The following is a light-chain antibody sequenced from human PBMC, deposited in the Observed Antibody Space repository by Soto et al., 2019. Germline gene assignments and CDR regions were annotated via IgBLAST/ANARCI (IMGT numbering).Light chain of an antibody. Sequence: EIVLTHSPGTLSLSPGEIATLSCRASQRVSNNFAWYQQKPGQAPRLLIYGASTRATGIPARFRGSGSGTEFTLTISSLQSEDFALYYCQQYSQWPLYTFGQGTKVDIK. V-gene: IGKV3-15*01. CDR1: QRVSNN. J-gene: IGKJ2*01. CDR3: QQYSQWPLYT. CDR2: GAS.